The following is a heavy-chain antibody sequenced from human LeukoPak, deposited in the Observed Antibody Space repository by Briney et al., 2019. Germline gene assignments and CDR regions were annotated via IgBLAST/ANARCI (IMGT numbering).Heavy chain of an antibody. CDR3: AKSRSSRVSWFDP. CDR2: ISGSGGST. V-gene: IGHV3-23*01. D-gene: IGHD6-13*01. J-gene: IGHJ5*02. CDR1: GFTVSSNY. Sequence: GGSLRLSCAASGFTVSSNYMSWVRQAPGKGLEWVSAISGSGGSTYYADSVKGRFTISRDNSKNTLYLQMNSLRAEDTAVYYCAKSRSSRVSWFDPWGQGTLVTVSS.